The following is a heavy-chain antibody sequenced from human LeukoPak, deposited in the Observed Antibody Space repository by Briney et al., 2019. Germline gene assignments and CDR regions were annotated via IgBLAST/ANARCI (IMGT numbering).Heavy chain of an antibody. CDR2: INHSGST. CDR1: GGSFSGYY. V-gene: IGHV4-34*01. J-gene: IGHJ3*02. D-gene: IGHD6-13*01. Sequence: SETLSLTCAVYGGSFSGYYWSWIRQPPGKGLEWIGEINHSGSTNYNPSLKSRVTISVDTSKNQFSLKLSSVTAADTAVYYCAIDKGYDAFDIWGQGTMVTVSS. CDR3: AIDKGYDAFDI.